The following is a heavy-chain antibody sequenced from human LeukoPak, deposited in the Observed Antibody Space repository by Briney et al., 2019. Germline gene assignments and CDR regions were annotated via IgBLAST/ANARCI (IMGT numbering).Heavy chain of an antibody. CDR3: AKHMRATNTYYFYGLDV. J-gene: IGHJ6*02. V-gene: IGHV3-48*04. CDR2: ISSSSSTI. Sequence: GGSLRLSCAASGFTFSSYSMNWVRQAPGKGLEWVSYISSSSSTIYYADSVKGRFTISRDNAKNSLYLQLSSLRPEDTALYYCAKHMRATNTYYFYGLDVWGQGTTVTVSS. CDR1: GFTFSSYS. D-gene: IGHD1-26*01.